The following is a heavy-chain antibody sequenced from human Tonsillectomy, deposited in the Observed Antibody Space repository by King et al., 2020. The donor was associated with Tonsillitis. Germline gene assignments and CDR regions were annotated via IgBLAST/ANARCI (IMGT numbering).Heavy chain of an antibody. CDR1: GGTFSSYA. V-gene: IGHV1-69*01. D-gene: IGHD2-21*02. Sequence: VQLVESGAEVKKPGSSVKVSCKASGGTFSSYAISWVRQAPGQGLEWMGGIIPIFGTANYAQKVQGRVTFTGDESTSTAYMELSSLRSEDTAVYYCARAYMAYCGGDCYSQDYYYGMDVWGQGTTVTVSS. CDR3: ARAYMAYCGGDCYSQDYYYGMDV. J-gene: IGHJ6*02. CDR2: IIPIFGTA.